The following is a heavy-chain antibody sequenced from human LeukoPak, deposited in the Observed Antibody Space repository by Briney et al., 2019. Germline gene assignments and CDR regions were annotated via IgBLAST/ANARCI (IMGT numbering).Heavy chain of an antibody. D-gene: IGHD2-21*01. CDR2: ITGSGDYT. CDR1: GFSFGSHP. V-gene: IGHV3-23*01. J-gene: IGHJ4*02. Sequence: GGSLRLSCAASGFSFGSHPMNWVRQAPGKGLEWVSGITGSGDYTYHIDSVQGRFTISRDNSKNMLFLQMNSLRAEDTAVYYCARGVMAARLYYFDYWGRGILVTVSS. CDR3: ARGVMAARLYYFDY.